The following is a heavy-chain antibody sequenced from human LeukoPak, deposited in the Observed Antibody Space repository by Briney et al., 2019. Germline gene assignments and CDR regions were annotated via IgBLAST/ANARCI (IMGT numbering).Heavy chain of an antibody. V-gene: IGHV4-34*01. CDR2: TNHSGST. Sequence: SETLSLTCAVYGGSFSGYYWSWIRQPPGKGLEWIGETNHSGSTNYNPSLKSRVTISVDTSKNQFSLKLSSVTAADTAVYYCARVRVLWFGESLYFDYWGQGTLVTVSS. J-gene: IGHJ4*02. CDR3: ARVRVLWFGESLYFDY. D-gene: IGHD3-10*01. CDR1: GGSFSGYY.